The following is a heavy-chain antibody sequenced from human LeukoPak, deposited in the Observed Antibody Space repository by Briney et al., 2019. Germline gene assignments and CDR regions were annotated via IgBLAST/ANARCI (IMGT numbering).Heavy chain of an antibody. J-gene: IGHJ4*02. D-gene: IGHD2-2*01. CDR2: INSDGSSA. CDR1: GFTFNHYW. CDR3: ARLGFCSSATCCGGDY. V-gene: IGHV3-74*01. Sequence: GGSLRLSCAASGFTFNHYWMYWVRQAPGKGLVWASRINSDGSSASYADSVKGRFTISRDNAKNTLYLQMNSLRAEDTAVYYCARLGFCSSATCCGGDYWGQGALVTVSS.